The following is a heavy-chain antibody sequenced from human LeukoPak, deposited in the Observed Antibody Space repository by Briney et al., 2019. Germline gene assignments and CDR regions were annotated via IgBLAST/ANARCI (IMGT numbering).Heavy chain of an antibody. V-gene: IGHV3-33*06. D-gene: IGHD2-21*02. J-gene: IGHJ4*02. CDR2: IWYDGSNK. CDR3: AKETRAYCGGDCPFDY. CDR1: GFTFSSYG. Sequence: GGSLRLSCAASGFTFSSYGMHWVRQAPGKGLEWVAVIWYDGSNKYYADSVKGRFTISRDNSKNTLYLQMKSLRAEDTAVYYRAKETRAYCGGDCPFDYWGQGTLVTVSS.